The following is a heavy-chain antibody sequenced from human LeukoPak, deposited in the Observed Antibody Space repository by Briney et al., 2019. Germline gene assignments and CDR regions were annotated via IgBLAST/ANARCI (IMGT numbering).Heavy chain of an antibody. CDR2: IYYSGST. D-gene: IGHD6-13*01. V-gene: IGHV4-59*01. Sequence: SETLSLTCAGSGGSISSYYWSWIRQPPGKGLEWIWYIYYSGSTNYNPSLKSRVTISVDTYKTQFSLKLLSVTAAATAVYYCARGMQQLYHFDSRGRGTLVTVSS. CDR1: GGSISSYY. CDR3: ARGMQQLYHFDS. J-gene: IGHJ4*02.